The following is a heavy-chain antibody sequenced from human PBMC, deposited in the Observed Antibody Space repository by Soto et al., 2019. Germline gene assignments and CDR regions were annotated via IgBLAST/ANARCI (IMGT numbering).Heavy chain of an antibody. D-gene: IGHD6-13*01. CDR3: AKDDSSSWVGGYYGMDV. CDR2: ISWDGGST. J-gene: IGHJ6*02. Sequence: EVQLVESGGVVVQPGGSLRLSCAASGFTFDDYTMHWVRQAPGKGLEWVSLISWDGGSTYYADSVKGRFTISRDNSKNSLYLQMNSLSTEDTALYYCAKDDSSSWVGGYYGMDVWGQGTTVTVSS. V-gene: IGHV3-43*01. CDR1: GFTFDDYT.